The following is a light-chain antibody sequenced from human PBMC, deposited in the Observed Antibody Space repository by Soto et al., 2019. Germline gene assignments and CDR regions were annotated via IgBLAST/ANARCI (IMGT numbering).Light chain of an antibody. CDR3: QQYTGPPTT. V-gene: IGKV3-11*01. Sequence: EVVLTQSPATMSLYPGEGATLSCRASQSVSTYLGWYQQKPGQAPRLLIFEASKRATGIPDRFSGSGSGTDFTLTITRLEPEDSAVYFCQQYTGPPTTFGQGTRLEIK. CDR2: EAS. CDR1: QSVSTY. J-gene: IGKJ5*01.